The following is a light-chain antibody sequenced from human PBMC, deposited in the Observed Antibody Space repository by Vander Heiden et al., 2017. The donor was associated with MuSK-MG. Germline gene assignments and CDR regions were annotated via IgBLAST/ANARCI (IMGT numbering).Light chain of an antibody. CDR2: GAS. Sequence: ERVMTQSPATLSVSPGERATLSCRASQSVNSNLAWYQQKPGQAPRLLIYGASTRATGIPARFSGSGSGTEFTLTISSLQSEDFAVYYCQQYNNWPRTFGQETKVEIK. CDR3: QQYNNWPRT. CDR1: QSVNSN. V-gene: IGKV3-15*01. J-gene: IGKJ1*01.